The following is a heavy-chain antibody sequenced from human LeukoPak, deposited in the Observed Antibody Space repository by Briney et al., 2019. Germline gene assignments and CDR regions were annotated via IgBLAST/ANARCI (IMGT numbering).Heavy chain of an antibody. D-gene: IGHD6-13*01. J-gene: IGHJ6*02. Sequence: GGSLRLSCAASGFTFSSYAMHWVRQAPGKGLEWVAVISYDGSNKYYADSVKGRFAISRDNSKNTLYLQMNSLRAEDTAVYYCARGPPYSSSWYINYYYYGMDVWGQGTTVTVSS. V-gene: IGHV3-30*09. CDR2: ISYDGSNK. CDR1: GFTFSSYA. CDR3: ARGPPYSSSWYINYYYYGMDV.